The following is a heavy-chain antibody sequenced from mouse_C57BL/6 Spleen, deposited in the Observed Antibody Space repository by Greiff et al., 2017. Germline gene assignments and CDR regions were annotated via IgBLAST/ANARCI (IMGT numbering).Heavy chain of an antibody. D-gene: IGHD1-1*02. J-gene: IGHJ2*01. V-gene: IGHV1-19*01. CDR1: GYTFTDYY. CDR3: ARNYGRGGRDY. CDR2: INPYNGGT. Sequence: VQLQQSGPVLVKPGASVKMSCKASGYTFTDYYMNWVKQSHGKSLEWIGVINPYNGGTSYNQKFKGKATLTVDKSSSTAYMELNSLTSEDSAVYYCARNYGRGGRDYWGQGTTLTVSS.